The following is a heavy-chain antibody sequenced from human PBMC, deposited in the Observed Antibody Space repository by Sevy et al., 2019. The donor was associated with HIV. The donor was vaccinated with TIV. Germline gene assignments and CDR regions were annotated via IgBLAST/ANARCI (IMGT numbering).Heavy chain of an antibody. D-gene: IGHD6-19*01. J-gene: IGHJ5*02. CDR2: ISWNSGSI. CDR1: GFTFDDYA. CDR3: AKDPGIAVAGIGNWFDP. V-gene: IGHV3-9*01. Sequence: GGSLRLSCAASGFTFDDYAMHWVRQAPGKGLEWVSGISWNSGSIGYADSVKGRFTIPRDNAKNSLYLQMNSLRAEDTALYYCAKDPGIAVAGIGNWFDPWGQGTLVTVSS.